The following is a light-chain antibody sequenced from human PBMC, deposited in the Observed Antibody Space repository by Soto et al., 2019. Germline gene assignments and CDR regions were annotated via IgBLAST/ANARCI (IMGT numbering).Light chain of an antibody. CDR2: AAS. V-gene: IGKV1-27*01. J-gene: IGKJ1*01. Sequence: DIQMTQSPSSLSASVGDRVTITCRASQGISNYLAWYQQKPGKVPKLLIYAASTLQSGVPSRFSGSGSWTDFTLNISSLPPADVATYYCQKYNTAPWTFGQATKVEIK. CDR1: QGISNY. CDR3: QKYNTAPWT.